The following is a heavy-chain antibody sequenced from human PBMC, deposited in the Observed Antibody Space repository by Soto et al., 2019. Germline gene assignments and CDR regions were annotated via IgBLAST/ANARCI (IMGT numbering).Heavy chain of an antibody. V-gene: IGHV4-59*01. CDR2: IYYSGST. D-gene: IGHD3-16*01. J-gene: IGHJ3*02. CDR3: ARDERGESSFDI. Sequence: QVKLQASGPGLVKPSETLSLTCTVSGGSISSYYWSWIRQPPGKGLEWIGYIYYSGSTNYTPSLKSRVTISVDTSKNQFALKLSSVTAADTAVYYGARDERGESSFDIWGQGTMVTVSS. CDR1: GGSISSYY.